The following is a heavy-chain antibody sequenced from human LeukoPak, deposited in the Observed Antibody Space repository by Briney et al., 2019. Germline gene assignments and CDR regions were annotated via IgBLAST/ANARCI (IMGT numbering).Heavy chain of an antibody. V-gene: IGHV4-61*06. CDR2: IYYSGST. J-gene: IGHJ4*01. Sequence: XYXXWXRQPPGXXXEGIGYIYYSGSTNYNPSLKSRVTISVDTXXNQXSLKLSSVTAADTAMYYCAXXXXXGXIDYXGXXXXVTVS. CDR3: AXXXXXGXIDY. CDR1: XY.